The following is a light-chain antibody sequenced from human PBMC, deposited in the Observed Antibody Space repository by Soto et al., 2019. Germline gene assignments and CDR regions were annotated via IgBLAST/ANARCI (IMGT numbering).Light chain of an antibody. V-gene: IGKV3D-15*01. CDR3: QQYNNWPHSIT. CDR2: GAS. J-gene: IGKJ5*01. Sequence: EILMTPSPATLSVSPGERATLSCGASQSVSSNFDWYQQKPGQATRLLIYGASTRATGIPARFSGSGSGTEFTRTISSLQSEDFAVYYCQQYNNWPHSITFGQGTRLEIK. CDR1: QSVSSN.